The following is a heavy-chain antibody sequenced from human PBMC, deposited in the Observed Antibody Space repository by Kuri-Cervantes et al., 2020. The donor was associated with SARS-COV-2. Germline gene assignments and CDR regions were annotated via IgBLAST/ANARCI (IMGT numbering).Heavy chain of an antibody. CDR3: AREAPCRIVGAICYGMDV. J-gene: IGHJ6*02. CDR1: GFTFSSYS. CDR2: ISSSSSTI. Sequence: GGSLRLSCAASGFTFSSYSMNWVRQAPGKGLEWVSYISSSSSTIYYADSVEGRFTISRDNAKNSLYLQMNSLRDEDTAVYYCAREAPCRIVGAICYGMDVWGQGTTVTVSS. D-gene: IGHD1-26*01. V-gene: IGHV3-48*02.